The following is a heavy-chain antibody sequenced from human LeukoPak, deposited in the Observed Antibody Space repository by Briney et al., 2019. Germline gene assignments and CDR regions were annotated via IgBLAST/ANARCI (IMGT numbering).Heavy chain of an antibody. CDR1: GGSFSTYY. CDR3: AREGYNYGRSYYYGMDV. D-gene: IGHD5-18*01. J-gene: IGHJ6*02. CDR2: INHSGSS. V-gene: IGHV4-34*01. Sequence: PSDTLSLTCAVYGGSFSTYYWTWIRQPPGKALEWIGEINHSGSSNYNASLKSRVTISVDMSKNPFSLKLSSGTAAGTAVYYCAREGYNYGRSYYYGMDVWGQGTTVTFSS.